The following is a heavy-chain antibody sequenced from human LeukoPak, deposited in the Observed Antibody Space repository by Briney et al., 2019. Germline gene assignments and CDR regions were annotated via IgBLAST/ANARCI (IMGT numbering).Heavy chain of an antibody. CDR1: GFTFNTYS. CDR3: LRGDRLDS. Sequence: GGSLRLSCEASGFTFNTYSMNWARQAPGKGLEWVSSIDSSGGYMFYADSVKGRFIISRDNAKDSLYLQMNSLRVEDTAVYYCLRGDRLDSWGQGTLVTVSS. CDR2: IDSSGGYM. V-gene: IGHV3-21*06. J-gene: IGHJ4*02.